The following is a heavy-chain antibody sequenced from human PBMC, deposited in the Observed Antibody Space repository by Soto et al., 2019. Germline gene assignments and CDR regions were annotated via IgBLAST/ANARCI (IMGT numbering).Heavy chain of an antibody. CDR3: ARSVAVPGAHIDY. CDR1: GGSISCSH. CDR2: VYYTGST. V-gene: IGHV4-59*01. J-gene: IGHJ4*01. Sequence: SETLSLTCIVSGGSISCSHWSWIRQSPGKGLEWLGYVYYTGSTNYSPSLRSRVSISVDTSKNEFSLRLSSVTAADTAVYFCARSVAVPGAHIDYWGQGTQVTVSS. D-gene: IGHD6-19*01.